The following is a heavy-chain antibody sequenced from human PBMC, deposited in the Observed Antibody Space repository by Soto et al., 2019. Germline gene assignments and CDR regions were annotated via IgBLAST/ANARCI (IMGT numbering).Heavy chain of an antibody. D-gene: IGHD2-15*01. Sequence: QVQLVESGGGVVQPGRSLRLSCAASGFTFSSYGMHWVPQAPGKGLEWVAVISYDGSNKYYADSVKGRFTISRDNSKNTLYLQMNSLRAEDTAVYYCAKIAICSGGSCYFEADFDYWGQGTLVTVSS. CDR1: GFTFSSYG. CDR3: AKIAICSGGSCYFEADFDY. CDR2: ISYDGSNK. J-gene: IGHJ4*02. V-gene: IGHV3-30*18.